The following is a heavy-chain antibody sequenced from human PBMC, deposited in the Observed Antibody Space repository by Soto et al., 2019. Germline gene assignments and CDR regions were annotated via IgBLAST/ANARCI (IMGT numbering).Heavy chain of an antibody. CDR3: ARDPGYSGYDLRYAFDY. CDR1: GFTFSSYG. CDR2: IWYDGSNK. J-gene: IGHJ4*02. D-gene: IGHD5-12*01. V-gene: IGHV3-33*01. Sequence: QVQLVESGGGVVQPGRSLRLSCAASGFTFSSYGMHWVRQAPGKGLEWVAVIWYDGSNKYYADSVKGRFTISRDNSKNTLYLQMNSLRAEDTAVYYCARDPGYSGYDLRYAFDYWGQGTLVTVSS.